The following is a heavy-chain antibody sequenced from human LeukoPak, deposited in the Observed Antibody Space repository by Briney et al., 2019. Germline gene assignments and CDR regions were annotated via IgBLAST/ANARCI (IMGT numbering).Heavy chain of an antibody. CDR2: IYYSRST. J-gene: IGHJ5*02. CDR3: ARDSSSWPIVLSQNWFDP. CDR1: GGSISSSSYN. D-gene: IGHD6-13*01. V-gene: IGHV4-39*07. Sequence: SETLSLTCTVSGGSISSSSYNWVRIRPPPGQELVWNRSIYYSRSTYYNPSPKSRVTISVDTSKNQFSLKLSSVTAADTAVYYCARDSSSWPIVLSQNWFDPWGQGTLVTVSS.